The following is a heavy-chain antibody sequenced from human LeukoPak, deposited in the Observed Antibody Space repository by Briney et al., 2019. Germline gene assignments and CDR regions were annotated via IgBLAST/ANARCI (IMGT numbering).Heavy chain of an antibody. Sequence: GGSLRLPCAASGFTFSSYGMHWVRQAPGKGLEWVAVISYDGSNKYYADSVKGRFTISRDNSKNTLYLQMNSLRAEDTAVYYCAKDNCQGFCELVVAATLDYWGQGTLVTVSS. J-gene: IGHJ4*02. V-gene: IGHV3-30*18. CDR1: GFTFSSYG. D-gene: IGHD2-15*01. CDR2: ISYDGSNK. CDR3: AKDNCQGFCELVVAATLDY.